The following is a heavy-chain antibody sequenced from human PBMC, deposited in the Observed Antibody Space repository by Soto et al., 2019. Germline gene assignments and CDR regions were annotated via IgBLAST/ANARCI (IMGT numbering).Heavy chain of an antibody. V-gene: IGHV1-2*02. D-gene: IGHD2-15*01. CDR3: ARGTIVVAVATTAWLDP. J-gene: IGHJ5*02. CDR1: GYTFTGYY. CDR2: INPNSGGT. Sequence: QEHLVQSGAEVRKPGASVKVSCKASGYTFTGYYMHWVRQAPGQGLEWMGWINPNSGGTKYSQKFQGRVTMTRDTSLSTAYMALSNLTSDDTAVYYCARGTIVVAVATTAWLDPWGQGSLVTVSS.